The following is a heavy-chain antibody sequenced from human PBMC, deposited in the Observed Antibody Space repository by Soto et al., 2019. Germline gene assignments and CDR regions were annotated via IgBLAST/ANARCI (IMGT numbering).Heavy chain of an antibody. CDR1: GGSFSGYY. CDR2: INHSGST. CDR3: ARGRGYYYGMDV. J-gene: IGHJ6*02. V-gene: IGHV4-34*01. Sequence: SETLSLTCAVYGGSFSGYYWSWIRQPPGKGLEWIGEINHSGSTNYNPSLKSRVTISVDTSKNQFSLKLSSVTAADTAVYYCARGRGYYYGMDVWGQGTTVTVSS.